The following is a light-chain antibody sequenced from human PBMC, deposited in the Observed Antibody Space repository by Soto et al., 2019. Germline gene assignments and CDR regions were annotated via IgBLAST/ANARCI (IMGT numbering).Light chain of an antibody. CDR2: AAS. V-gene: IGKV1-27*01. J-gene: IGKJ3*01. Sequence: DIQMTQSPSSLSASVGDRVTITCRASQDISNYLAWYQQKPGKIPKLLIYAASTLQSGVPSRFSGSGSGADFTLTISSLQPEAVANYYCQKDNSAPPFTFGPGTKVDIK. CDR1: QDISNY. CDR3: QKDNSAPPFT.